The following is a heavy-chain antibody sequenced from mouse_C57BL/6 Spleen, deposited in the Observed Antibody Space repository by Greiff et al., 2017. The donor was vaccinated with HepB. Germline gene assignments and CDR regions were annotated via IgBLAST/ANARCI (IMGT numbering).Heavy chain of an antibody. Sequence: QVHVKQSGPELVKPGASVKISCKASGYTFTDYYINWVKQRPGQGLEWIGWIFPGSGSTYYNEKFKGKATLTVDKSSSTAYMLLSSLTSEDSAVYFCAIGYYGKNAMDYWGQGTSVTVSS. CDR1: GYTFTDYY. CDR3: AIGYYGKNAMDY. V-gene: IGHV1-75*01. CDR2: IFPGSGST. J-gene: IGHJ4*01. D-gene: IGHD1-1*01.